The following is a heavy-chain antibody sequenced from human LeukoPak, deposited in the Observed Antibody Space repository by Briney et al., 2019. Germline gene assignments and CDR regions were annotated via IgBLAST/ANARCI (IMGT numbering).Heavy chain of an antibody. CDR1: GYTLTELS. CDR2: FDPEDGET. Sequence: GASVKVSCKVSGYTLTELSMHWVRQAPGKGLEWMGGFDPEDGETIYAQKFQGRVTMTEDTSTDTAYMELNSLRSEDTAVYYCATWRYDSSGYFPSFDYWGQGTLVTVSS. V-gene: IGHV1-24*01. D-gene: IGHD3-22*01. J-gene: IGHJ4*02. CDR3: ATWRYDSSGYFPSFDY.